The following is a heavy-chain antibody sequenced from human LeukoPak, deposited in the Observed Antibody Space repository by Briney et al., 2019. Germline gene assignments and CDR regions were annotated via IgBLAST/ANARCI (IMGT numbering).Heavy chain of an antibody. Sequence: GGSLRLSCAASGFTFSTYWMAWVRQAPGKGLEWVANIKGDGSEKYHGDSVTGRFTISRDNAKNSLYLQMNSLRAEDTAIYYCASYRVSHGMDVWGQGTAVTVSS. V-gene: IGHV3-7*01. CDR1: GFTFSTYW. D-gene: IGHD1-26*01. CDR2: IKGDGSEK. CDR3: ASYRVSHGMDV. J-gene: IGHJ6*02.